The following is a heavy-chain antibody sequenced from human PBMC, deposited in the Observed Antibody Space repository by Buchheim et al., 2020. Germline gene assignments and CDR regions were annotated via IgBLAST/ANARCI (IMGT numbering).Heavy chain of an antibody. J-gene: IGHJ4*02. CDR3: AKEGGDSNHPSDFDS. Sequence: EVQLLESGGGLVQPGGSLRLSCAASGFTFSSYAMSWVRRAPGKGLEWVSTFTASGGSTYYADSVKGRFAISRDNSKNTLFLQMNSLRAEDTAIYYCAKEGGDSNHPSDFDSWGQGTL. CDR1: GFTFSSYA. V-gene: IGHV3-23*01. D-gene: IGHD4-11*01. CDR2: FTASGGST.